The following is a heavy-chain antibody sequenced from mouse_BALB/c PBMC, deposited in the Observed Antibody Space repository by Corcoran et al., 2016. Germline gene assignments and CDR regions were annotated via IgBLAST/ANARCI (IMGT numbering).Heavy chain of an antibody. J-gene: IGHJ4*01. Sequence: QVQLQQSGAELMKPGASVKISCKATGYTFSSYWIEWVKQRPGHGLEWIGEILPGSGSTNYNEKFKGKATFTADTSSNTAYMQLSSLTSEDSAVYYCAREVTGDYYAMDYWGQGTSVTVSS. CDR2: ILPGSGST. CDR1: GYTFSSYW. V-gene: IGHV1-9*01. D-gene: IGHD2-2*01. CDR3: AREVTGDYYAMDY.